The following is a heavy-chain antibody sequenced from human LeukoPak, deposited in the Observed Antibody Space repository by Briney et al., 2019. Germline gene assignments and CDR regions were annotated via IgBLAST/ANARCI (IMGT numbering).Heavy chain of an antibody. D-gene: IGHD1-26*01. J-gene: IGHJ4*02. CDR3: ARLVVGPTPYDY. CDR2: ISSASRSI. V-gene: IGHV3-48*01. CDR1: GFTFSSYN. Sequence: PGGSLRLSCAASGFTFSSYNMNWVRQAPGKGLEWVPYISSASRSIYYADSVKGRFTISRDNAKDSLYLQMNSLRAEDTAVYYCARLVVGPTPYDYWGQGTLVTVSS.